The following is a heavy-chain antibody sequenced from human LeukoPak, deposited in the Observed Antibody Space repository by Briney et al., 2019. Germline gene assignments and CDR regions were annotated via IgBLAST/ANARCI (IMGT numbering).Heavy chain of an antibody. CDR2: IKPDGSQK. D-gene: IGHD1-26*01. J-gene: IGHJ4*02. CDR3: ARDSGSFFVDF. CDR1: GFSFSTYW. V-gene: IGHV3-7*01. Sequence: GGSLRLSCAASGFSFSTYWMTWVRQAPGKGLEWVANIKPDGSQKYCVDSVKGRFTISRDNAENSLYLQMNSLRAEDTAVYYCARDSGSFFVDFWGQGTLVTVSS.